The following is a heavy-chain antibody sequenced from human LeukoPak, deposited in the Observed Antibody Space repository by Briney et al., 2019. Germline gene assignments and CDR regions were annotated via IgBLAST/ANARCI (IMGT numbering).Heavy chain of an antibody. CDR2: LIPIFGTA. V-gene: IGHV1-69*05. D-gene: IGHD4-17*01. CDR1: GGTFSSYA. Sequence: GASVKVSCKASGGTFSSYAISWVRQAPGQGREWMGRLIPIFGTANYAQKFQGRVTITTDESTSTAYMELSSLRSEDTPVYYCARDRGTTVTTGKGGWFDPWGQGTLVTVSS. CDR3: ARDRGTTVTTGKGGWFDP. J-gene: IGHJ5*02.